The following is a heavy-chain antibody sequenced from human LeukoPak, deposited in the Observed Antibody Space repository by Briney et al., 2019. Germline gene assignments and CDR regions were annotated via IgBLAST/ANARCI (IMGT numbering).Heavy chain of an antibody. D-gene: IGHD3-3*01. CDR3: ARVGSGWSGYFDF. CDR1: GGSISSGGYY. Sequence: SQTLSLTCAVSGGSISSGGYYWSWIRQPPGKGLEWIGYIYYSGSTTYNPSLDSRVTISVDTSKSQFSLKLNSVTAADTAVYYCARVGSGWSGYFDFWGQGALVTVSS. J-gene: IGHJ4*03. V-gene: IGHV4-61*08. CDR2: IYYSGST.